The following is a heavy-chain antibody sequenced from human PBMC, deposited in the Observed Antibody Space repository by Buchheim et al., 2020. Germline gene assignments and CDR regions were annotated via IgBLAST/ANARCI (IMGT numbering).Heavy chain of an antibody. CDR3: ARAVSRCGVWVGTRVRYFDY. CDR2: MNPNSGNT. V-gene: IGHV1-8*01. CDR1: GYTFTSYD. J-gene: IGHJ4*02. D-gene: IGHD2-8*02. Sequence: QVQLVQSGAEVKKPGASVKVSCKASGYTFTSYDINWVRQATGQGLEWMGWMNPNSGNTGYAQKFQGRVTMTRNTYISTAYMELSSLRSEDTAVDYCARAVSRCGVWVGTRVRYFDYWGQGTL.